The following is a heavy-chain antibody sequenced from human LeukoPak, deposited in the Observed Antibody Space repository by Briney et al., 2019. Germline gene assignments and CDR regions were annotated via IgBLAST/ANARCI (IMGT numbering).Heavy chain of an antibody. D-gene: IGHD5-12*01. J-gene: IGHJ6*03. CDR3: ARGWLVAPYYYYYMDV. V-gene: IGHV4-34*01. CDR1: GGSFSGYY. CDR2: INHSGST. Sequence: PSETLSLTCAVYGGSFSGYYWSWIRQPPGKGLEWIGEINHSGSTNYNPSLKSRVTISVDTSKNQFSLKLSSVTAADTAVYYCARGWLVAPYYYYYMDVWGKGTTVTISS.